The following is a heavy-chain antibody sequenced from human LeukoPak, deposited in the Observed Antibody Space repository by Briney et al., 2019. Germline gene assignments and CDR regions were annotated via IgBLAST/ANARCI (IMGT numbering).Heavy chain of an antibody. CDR1: GSSFSNYG. V-gene: IGHV3-33*03. J-gene: IGHJ4*02. CDR3: ARGYSGYFYY. CDR2: IWYDGSNK. D-gene: IGHD5-12*01. Sequence: AGRSLRLSCAASGSSFSNYGMHWARQAPGKGLEWLAVIWYDGSNKYYADSVKGRFTISRDNAKNTLYLQMNSLRAEDTAVYYCARGYSGYFYYWGQGTLVTVSS.